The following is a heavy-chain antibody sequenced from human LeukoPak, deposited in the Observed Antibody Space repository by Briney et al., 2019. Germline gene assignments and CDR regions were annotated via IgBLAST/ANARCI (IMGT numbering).Heavy chain of an antibody. CDR2: INRSGST. Sequence: PSETLSLTCAVYGGSFSGYYWSWIRQPPGKGLEWIGEINRSGSTDYNPSLKSRVTVSVDTSKSQFSLKLSSVTAADTAVYYCARGYGSGSYYSYWGQGTLVTVSS. CDR1: GGSFSGYY. CDR3: ARGYGSGSYYSY. V-gene: IGHV4-34*01. D-gene: IGHD3-10*01. J-gene: IGHJ4*02.